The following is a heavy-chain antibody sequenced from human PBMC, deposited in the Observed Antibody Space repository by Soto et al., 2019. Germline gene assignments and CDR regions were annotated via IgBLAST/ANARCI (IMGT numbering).Heavy chain of an antibody. J-gene: IGHJ4*01. CDR1: GFTFISYS. Sequence: LILSCADSGFTFISYSMYWVRHAPFHGLDWVSSISTTSTYIYYADSVKGRFTISRDNAKSSLYLQMNSLRAEDTAVYYCARIFWSGTITEYYFDYWGHGTLVTVSS. V-gene: IGHV3-21*01. D-gene: IGHD3-3*01. CDR2: ISTTSTYI. CDR3: ARIFWSGTITEYYFDY.